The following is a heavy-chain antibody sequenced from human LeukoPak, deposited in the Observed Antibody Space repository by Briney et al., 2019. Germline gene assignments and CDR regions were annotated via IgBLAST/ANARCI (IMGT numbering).Heavy chain of an antibody. CDR2: ISGYNGNT. CDR1: GYTFRTFG. Sequence: ASVKVSCKTSGYTFRTFGMSRVRQAPGQGREWMGWISGYNGNTKYAQTVRDRVTMTTDTSTNTVYMELRSLKPDDTAVYYCARDSSGGDRHLTGYFDFWGQGSLVIVSS. V-gene: IGHV1-18*01. J-gene: IGHJ4*02. CDR3: ARDSSGGDRHLTGYFDF. D-gene: IGHD1-20*01.